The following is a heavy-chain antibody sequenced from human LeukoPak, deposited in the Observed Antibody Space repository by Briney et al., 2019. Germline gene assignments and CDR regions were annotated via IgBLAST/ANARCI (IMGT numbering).Heavy chain of an antibody. CDR2: IYYSGST. J-gene: IGHJ5*02. CDR3: AREGLIAVADTQYNWFDP. D-gene: IGHD6-19*01. V-gene: IGHV4-31*03. CDR1: GGSISSGGYY. Sequence: PSETLSLTCTVSGGSISSGGYYWSWIRQHPGKGLEWIGYIYYSGSTYYNPSLKSRVTISVDTSKNQFSLKLSSVTAADTAVYYCAREGLIAVADTQYNWFDPWGQGTLVTVSS.